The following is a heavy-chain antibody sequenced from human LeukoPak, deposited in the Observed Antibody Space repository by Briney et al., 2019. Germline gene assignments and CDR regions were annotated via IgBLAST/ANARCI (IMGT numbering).Heavy chain of an antibody. CDR2: IYYSGST. J-gene: IGHJ3*02. Sequence: SETLSLTCTVSSGSISRYYWSWIRQPPGKGLEWIGYIYYSGSTNYNPSLKSRVTISVDTSKNQFSLKLSSVTAADTAVYYCAREGYYDSSGYYRRWNFDIWGQGTMVTVSS. CDR3: AREGYYDSSGYYRRWNFDI. CDR1: SGSISRYY. D-gene: IGHD3-22*01. V-gene: IGHV4-59*01.